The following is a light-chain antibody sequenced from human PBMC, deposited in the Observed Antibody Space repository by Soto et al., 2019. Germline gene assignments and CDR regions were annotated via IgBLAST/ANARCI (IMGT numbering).Light chain of an antibody. CDR1: SSDVGGYNY. J-gene: IGLJ3*02. Sequence: QSVLTQPASVSGSPGQSITISCTGTSSDVGGYNYVSWYQQHPGKAPKLMIYDVSNRPSGVSNRFSGSKSGNTASLTISGLQAEDEADYYCSSYTSSSTLPVFGGGTKLTV. CDR2: DVS. CDR3: SSYTSSSTLPV. V-gene: IGLV2-14*01.